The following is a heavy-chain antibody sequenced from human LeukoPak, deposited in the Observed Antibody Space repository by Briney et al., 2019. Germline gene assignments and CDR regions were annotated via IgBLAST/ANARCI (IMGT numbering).Heavy chain of an antibody. V-gene: IGHV1-69*13. Sequence: ASVKVSCKASGGTFSSYAISWVRQAPGQGLEWMGGIIPIFGTANYAQKFQGRVTITADESTSTAYMELSSLRSEDTAVYYCARSPPSGPPRCYFDYWGQGTLVTVSS. CDR1: GGTFSSYA. J-gene: IGHJ4*02. CDR2: IIPIFGTA. D-gene: IGHD6-19*01. CDR3: ARSPPSGPPRCYFDY.